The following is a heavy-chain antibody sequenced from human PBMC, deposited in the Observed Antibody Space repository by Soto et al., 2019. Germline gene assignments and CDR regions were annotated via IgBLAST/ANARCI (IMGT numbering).Heavy chain of an antibody. Sequence: QVQLQESGPGLVKPSETLSLTCTVSGGSISSYYWNWIRQPPGKGLEWIGYIYYSGSTNYNPSLRPRVTTSLDTAQNQSSLTLSSVTAADTAVDSCAGSKIAAAGFYYYGMDVWGRGTTVTVSS. D-gene: IGHD6-13*01. CDR2: IYYSGST. J-gene: IGHJ6*02. V-gene: IGHV4-59*12. CDR1: GGSISSYY. CDR3: AGSKIAAAGFYYYGMDV.